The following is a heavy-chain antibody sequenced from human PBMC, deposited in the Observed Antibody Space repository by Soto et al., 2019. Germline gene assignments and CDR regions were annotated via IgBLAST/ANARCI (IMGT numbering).Heavy chain of an antibody. V-gene: IGHV3-23*01. Sequence: GGSLRLSCAASGFTFSSYAMSWVRQAPGKGLEWVSAISGSGGSTYYADSVKGRFTISRDNSKNTLYLQMNSLRAEYTAVYYCAKDQGPNSYGSTPTYYFDYWGQGTLVTVSS. CDR2: ISGSGGST. J-gene: IGHJ4*02. D-gene: IGHD5-18*01. CDR3: AKDQGPNSYGSTPTYYFDY. CDR1: GFTFSSYA.